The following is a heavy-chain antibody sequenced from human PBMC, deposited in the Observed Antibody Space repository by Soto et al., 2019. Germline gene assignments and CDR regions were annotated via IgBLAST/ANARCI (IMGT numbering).Heavy chain of an antibody. CDR2: IIPIFGTA. D-gene: IGHD6-19*01. CDR1: GGTFSSYA. CDR3: ARDRVAVADYYFDY. Sequence: PVKVSCKASGGTFSSYAISWVRQAPGQGLEWMGGIIPIFGTANYAQKFQGRVTITADKSTSTAYMELSSLRSEDTAVYYCARDRVAVADYYFDYWGQGTLVTVSS. J-gene: IGHJ4*02. V-gene: IGHV1-69*06.